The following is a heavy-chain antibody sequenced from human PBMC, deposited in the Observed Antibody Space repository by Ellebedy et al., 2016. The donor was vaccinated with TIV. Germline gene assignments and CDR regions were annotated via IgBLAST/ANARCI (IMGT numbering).Heavy chain of an antibody. CDR1: GGSMSSNY. CDR2: VYYSGST. D-gene: IGHD1-26*01. J-gene: IGHJ4*02. CDR3: ARGLVGAYMGTFDY. Sequence: MPSETLSLTCSVSGGSMSSNYWSWIRQPPGKGLEWIGYVYYSGSTNYNPSLGSRVTISVDTSKNQFSLNVSSVTAADTAVYYCARGLVGAYMGTFDYWGQGTLVTVSS. V-gene: IGHV4-59*01.